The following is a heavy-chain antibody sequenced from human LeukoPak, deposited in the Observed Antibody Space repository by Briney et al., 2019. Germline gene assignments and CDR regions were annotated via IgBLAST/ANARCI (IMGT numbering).Heavy chain of an antibody. J-gene: IGHJ4*02. CDR1: GFTFSRYS. CDR2: ISSSSSYI. V-gene: IGHV3-21*01. CDR3: ARDQGLGGYFDY. Sequence: GGSLRLSCAASGFTFSRYSMNWVRQAPGKGLEWVSSISSSSSYIYYADSVKGRFTISRDNAKNSLYLQMNSLRAEDTAVYYCARDQGLGGYFDYWGQGTLVTVSS. D-gene: IGHD3-16*01.